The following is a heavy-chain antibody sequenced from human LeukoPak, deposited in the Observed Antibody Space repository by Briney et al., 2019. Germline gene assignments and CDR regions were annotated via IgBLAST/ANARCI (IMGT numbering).Heavy chain of an antibody. CDR1: GGSFSGYY. Sequence: PSETPSLTCAVYGGSFSGYYWSWIRQPPGKGLEWIGEINHSGSTNYNPSLKSRVTISVDTSKNQFSLKLSSVTAADTAVYYCARVVRGYWGQGTLVTVSS. J-gene: IGHJ4*02. CDR3: ARVVRGY. CDR2: INHSGST. V-gene: IGHV4-34*01.